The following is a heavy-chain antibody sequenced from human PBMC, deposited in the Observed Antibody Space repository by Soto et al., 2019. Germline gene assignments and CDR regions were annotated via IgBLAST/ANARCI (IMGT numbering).Heavy chain of an antibody. CDR3: ARHGSEKYYDSSGYSTLFGY. J-gene: IGHJ4*02. D-gene: IGHD3-22*01. CDR1: GGSISGSSYY. CDR2: IYYSGST. Sequence: SETLSLTCTVSGGSISGSSYYWGWIRQPPGKGLEWIGSIYYSGSTYYNPSLKSRVTISVDTSKNQFSLKLSSVTAADTAVYYCARHGSEKYYDSSGYSTLFGYWGQGTLVTVSS. V-gene: IGHV4-39*01.